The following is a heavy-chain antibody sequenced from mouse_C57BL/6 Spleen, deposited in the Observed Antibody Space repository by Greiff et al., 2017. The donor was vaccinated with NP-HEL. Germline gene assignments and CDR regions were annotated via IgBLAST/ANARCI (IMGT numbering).Heavy chain of an antibody. CDR1: GYTFTDYN. Sequence: VQLQQSGPELVKPGASVKIPCKASGYTFTDYNMDWVKQSHGKSLEWIGDINPNNGGTIYNQKFKGKATLTVDKSSSTAYMERRSLTSEDTAVYNCARTASSGYLYYAMDYWGQGTSVTVSS. CDR2: INPNNGGT. CDR3: ARTASSGYLYYAMDY. J-gene: IGHJ4*01. D-gene: IGHD3-2*02. V-gene: IGHV1-18*01.